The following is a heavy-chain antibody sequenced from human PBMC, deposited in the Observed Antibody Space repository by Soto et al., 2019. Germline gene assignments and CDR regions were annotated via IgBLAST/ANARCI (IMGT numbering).Heavy chain of an antibody. CDR2: IWYDGSNK. V-gene: IGHV3-33*01. CDR1: GFTFSSYG. J-gene: IGHJ6*02. Sequence: QVQLVESGGGVVQPGRSLRLSCAASGFTFSSYGMHWVRQAPGKGLEWVAVIWYDGSNKYYADSVKGRFTISRDNSKNTLYLQMNSLRAEDTAVYYCARGAERYSNYVYYYYGMDVWGQGTTVTVSS. D-gene: IGHD4-4*01. CDR3: ARGAERYSNYVYYYYGMDV.